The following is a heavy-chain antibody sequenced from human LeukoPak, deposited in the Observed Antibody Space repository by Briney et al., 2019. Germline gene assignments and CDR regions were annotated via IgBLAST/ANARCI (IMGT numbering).Heavy chain of an antibody. D-gene: IGHD6-13*01. Sequence: GGSLRLSCAASGFTFKTYTMHWVRQAPGMGLEWVSSISSSSSYIFYADSVKGRFTISRGNAKNSLYLQMNSLRAEDTAVYYCAKVGSTWGGDHLGQGTLVTGSS. V-gene: IGHV3-21*04. CDR1: GFTFKTYT. CDR2: ISSSSSYI. CDR3: AKVGSTWGGDH. J-gene: IGHJ4*02.